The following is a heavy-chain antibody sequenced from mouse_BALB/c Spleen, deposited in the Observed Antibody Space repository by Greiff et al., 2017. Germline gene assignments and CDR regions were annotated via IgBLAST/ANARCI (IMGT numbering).Heavy chain of an antibody. Sequence: EVQLVESGGGLVQPGGSLKLSCAASGFDFSRYWMSWVRQAPGKGLEWIGEINPDSSTINYTPSLKDKFIISRDNAKNTLYLQMSKVRSEDTALYYCARGYGNYDWFAYWGQGTLVTVSA. CDR2: INPDSSTI. CDR3: ARGYGNYDWFAY. J-gene: IGHJ3*01. D-gene: IGHD2-10*02. CDR1: GFDFSRYW. V-gene: IGHV4-1*02.